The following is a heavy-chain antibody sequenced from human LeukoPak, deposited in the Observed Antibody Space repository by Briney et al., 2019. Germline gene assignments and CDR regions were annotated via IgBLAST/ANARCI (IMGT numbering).Heavy chain of an antibody. CDR2: INYSGST. CDR1: GGFITNYY. Sequence: ASETLSVICTVSGGFITNYYWTWIRQPPGKGLEWIGYINYSGSTNYNPSLKSRITMSVDTSKNQFSLKLTSVTATDTAVYYCARGFRRELRVILTYYFDYWGQGTLVTVSS. J-gene: IGHJ4*02. V-gene: IGHV4-59*01. D-gene: IGHD1-7*01. CDR3: ARGFRRELRVILTYYFDY.